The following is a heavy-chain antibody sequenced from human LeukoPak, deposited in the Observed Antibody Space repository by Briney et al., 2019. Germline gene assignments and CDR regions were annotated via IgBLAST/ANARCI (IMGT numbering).Heavy chain of an antibody. Sequence: SETLSLTCTVSGGSISSYYWSWIRQPAGKGLEWIGRIYTSGSTNYNPSLKSRVTMSVDTSKNQLSLKLSSVTAADTAVYYCAELGYCSGGSCSGNWFDPWGQGTLVTVSS. CDR2: IYTSGST. V-gene: IGHV4-4*07. J-gene: IGHJ5*02. CDR1: GGSISSYY. CDR3: AELGYCSGGSCSGNWFDP. D-gene: IGHD2-15*01.